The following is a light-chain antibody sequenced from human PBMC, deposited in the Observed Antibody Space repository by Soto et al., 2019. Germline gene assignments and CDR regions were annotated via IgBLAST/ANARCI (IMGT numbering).Light chain of an antibody. J-gene: IGLJ1*01. CDR3: GSWDSSMTAYV. CDR2: DDN. Sequence: TQPPSVSAAPGQKVTISCSGSSSNIGGNSVSWYQQLPGTAPKLLIYDDNKRPSGIPDRFPGSKSGTSATLGITGFQTAGEADYDCGSWDSSMTAYVFGTGTKVTVL. V-gene: IGLV1-51*01. CDR1: SSNIGGNS.